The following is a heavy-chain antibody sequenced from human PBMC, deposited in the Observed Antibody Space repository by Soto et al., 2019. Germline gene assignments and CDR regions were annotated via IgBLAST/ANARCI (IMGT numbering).Heavy chain of an antibody. CDR2: IYWDDDK. D-gene: IGHD2-15*01. J-gene: IGHJ6*02. Sequence: QITLKESGPTLVKPTQTLTLTCTFSGFSLSTSGVGVAWIRQPPGKALEWLALIYWDDDKRYRPSLESRLTITKDSSKNQVVLTMTNMDSVDTATYYCAYLPCSGGSCYWFSFAGMDVWGPGTRVTVSS. CDR3: AYLPCSGGSCYWFSFAGMDV. V-gene: IGHV2-5*02. CDR1: GFSLSTSGVG.